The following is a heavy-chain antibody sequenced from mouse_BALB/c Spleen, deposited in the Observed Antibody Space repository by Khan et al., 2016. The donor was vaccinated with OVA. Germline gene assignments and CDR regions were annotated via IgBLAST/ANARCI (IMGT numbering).Heavy chain of an antibody. Sequence: VQLKESGPGLVKPSQSLSLTCTVTGYSITSDYARNWIRQFPENKLEWMGYISYSGSTSYNPSLKSRISITRDTSKNQFFLQLNSVTTEDTATDYCARWGNSYFDYWGQGTTLTVSS. CDR1: GYSITSDYA. J-gene: IGHJ2*01. V-gene: IGHV3-2*02. CDR2: ISYSGST. CDR3: ARWGNSYFDY.